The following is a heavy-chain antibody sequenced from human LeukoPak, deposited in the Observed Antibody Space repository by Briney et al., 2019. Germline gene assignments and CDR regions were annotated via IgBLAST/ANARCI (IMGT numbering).Heavy chain of an antibody. D-gene: IGHD4-11*01. V-gene: IGHV3-74*01. CDR1: GFTFSNYW. CDR3: LRDREVNYIFYYLDV. J-gene: IGHJ6*03. Sequence: GGSLRLSCAASGFTFSNYWMHWVRQAPGKGLVWVSRIKTDGSSTSYADSVKGRFTISRDNAKNTLYLQMNSLRAEDTAVYYCLRDREVNYIFYYLDVLGKGTTVTVSS. CDR2: IKTDGSST.